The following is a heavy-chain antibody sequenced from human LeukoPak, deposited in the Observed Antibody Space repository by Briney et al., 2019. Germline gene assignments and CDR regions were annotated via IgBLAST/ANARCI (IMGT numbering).Heavy chain of an antibody. D-gene: IGHD1-26*01. Sequence: GGSLRLSCAASGFTLSSYWMHWVRQVPGKGLVWVSRINTDGTNTTYADSVKGRFTMSRDNAKSRLYLQMNSLRAEDTAVYYCARGYSGTYRVDYWGQGTLVTVSS. CDR3: ARGYSGTYRVDY. CDR1: GFTLSSYW. J-gene: IGHJ4*02. V-gene: IGHV3-74*01. CDR2: INTDGTNT.